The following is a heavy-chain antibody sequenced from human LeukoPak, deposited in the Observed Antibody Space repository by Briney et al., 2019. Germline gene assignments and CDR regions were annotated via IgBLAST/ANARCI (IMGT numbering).Heavy chain of an antibody. CDR2: ISAYNGNT. J-gene: IGHJ4*02. CDR1: GYTFTSYG. Sequence: ASVTVSCKASGYTFTSYGISWVRQAPGQGLEWMGWISAYNGNTNYAQKLQGRVTVTTDTSTSTAYMELRSLRSDDTAVYYCAREAKDYYDSSGYYYVFDYWGQGTLVTVSS. CDR3: AREAKDYYDSSGYYYVFDY. V-gene: IGHV1-18*01. D-gene: IGHD3-22*01.